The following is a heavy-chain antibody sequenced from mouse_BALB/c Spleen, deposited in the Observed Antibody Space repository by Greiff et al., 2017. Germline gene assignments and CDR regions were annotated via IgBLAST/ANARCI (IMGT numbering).Heavy chain of an antibody. CDR2: ISSGSSTI. Sequence: EVKLMESGGGLVQPGGSRKLSCAASGFTFSSFGMHWVRQAPEKGLEWVAYISSGSSTIYYADTVKGRFTISRDNPKNTLFLQMTSLRSEDTAMYYCARGYYGYLDYWGQGTTLTVSS. D-gene: IGHD1-1*01. CDR3: ARGYYGYLDY. V-gene: IGHV5-17*02. J-gene: IGHJ2*01. CDR1: GFTFSSFG.